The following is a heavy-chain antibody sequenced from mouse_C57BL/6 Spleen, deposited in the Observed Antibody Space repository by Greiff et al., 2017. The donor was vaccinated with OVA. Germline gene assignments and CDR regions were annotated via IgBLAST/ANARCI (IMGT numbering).Heavy chain of an antibody. Sequence: QVQLQQSGPGLVQPSQSLSITCTVSGFSLTSYGVHWVRQSPGKGLEWLGVIWRGGSTDYNAAFMSSLSITKDNSKSQVFFKMNSLQADDTAIYYWAKRGPDYYGSRGYAMDYWGQGTSVTVSS. D-gene: IGHD1-1*01. V-gene: IGHV2-5*01. CDR2: IWRGGST. CDR1: GFSLTSYG. J-gene: IGHJ4*01. CDR3: AKRGPDYYGSRGYAMDY.